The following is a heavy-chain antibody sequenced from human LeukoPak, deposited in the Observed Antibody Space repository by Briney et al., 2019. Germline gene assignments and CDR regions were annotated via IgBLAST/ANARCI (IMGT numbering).Heavy chain of an antibody. Sequence: SETLSLTCTVSGGSISSSSYYWGWIRQPPGKGLEWIGSIYYSGSTYYNPSLKSRVTMSVDTSKYQFSLKLSSVTAADTAVYYCARVFRGESGSYWYYFDYWGQGTLVTVSS. J-gene: IGHJ4*02. CDR3: ARVFRGESGSYWYYFDY. CDR2: IYYSGST. D-gene: IGHD1-26*01. V-gene: IGHV4-39*07. CDR1: GGSISSSSYY.